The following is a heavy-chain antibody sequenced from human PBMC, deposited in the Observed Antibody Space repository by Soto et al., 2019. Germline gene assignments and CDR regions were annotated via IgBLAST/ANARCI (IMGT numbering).Heavy chain of an antibody. CDR3: AREILVGATDY. Sequence: KPSETLSLTCTVSGGSISSSSYYWGWIRQPPGKGLEWIGSIYYSGSTNYNPSLKSRVTISVDTSKNQFSLKLSSVTAADTAVYYCAREILVGATDYWGQGTLVTVSS. CDR2: IYYSGST. CDR1: GGSISSSSYY. V-gene: IGHV4-39*07. D-gene: IGHD1-26*01. J-gene: IGHJ4*02.